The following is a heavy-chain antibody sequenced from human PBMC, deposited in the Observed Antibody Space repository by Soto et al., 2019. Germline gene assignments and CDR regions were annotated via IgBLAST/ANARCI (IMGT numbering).Heavy chain of an antibody. Sequence: QVQQVQSGGEVKKPGASVKVSCKASGYTFTSYAIIWVRQAPGQGLEWMGWISTYNGNTNYAQNPQGRVTMTTDTSTSRAYRELRSLRSDSTAAYYCARDHSNSGWDFDHWCQETLVTDSS. CDR1: GYTFTSYA. J-gene: IGHJ4*02. CDR2: ISTYNGNT. V-gene: IGHV1-18*01. CDR3: ARDHSNSGWDFDH. D-gene: IGHD6-19*01.